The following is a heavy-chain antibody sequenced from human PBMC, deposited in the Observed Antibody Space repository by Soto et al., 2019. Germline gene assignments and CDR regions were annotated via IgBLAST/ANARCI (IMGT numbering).Heavy chain of an antibody. CDR3: AKDKEGQCLDGGYFDY. CDR1: GFTFDDYA. J-gene: IGHJ4*02. CDR2: ISWNSGSI. V-gene: IGHV3-9*01. Sequence: EVQLVESGGGLVQPARSLRLSCAASGFTFDDYAMHWVRQAPGKGLEWVSGISWNSGSIGYADSVKGRFTISRDNAKNSLYLQMNSLRADDTALYYCAKDKEGQCLDGGYFDYWGQGTLVTVSS. D-gene: IGHD6-19*01.